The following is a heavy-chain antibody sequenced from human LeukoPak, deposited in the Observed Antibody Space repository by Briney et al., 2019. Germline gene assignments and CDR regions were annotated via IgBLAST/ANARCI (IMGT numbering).Heavy chain of an antibody. CDR2: INPSGGST. D-gene: IGHD3-10*01. V-gene: IGHV1-46*01. Sequence: GASVKVSCKASGYTFTSYYMHWVRQAPGQGLEWMGIINPSGGSTSYAQKFQGRVTMTRDTSTSTAYMELSSLRSEDTAVYYCAREGDGSGSPWYGMDVWGQGTTVTVSS. CDR1: GYTFTSYY. J-gene: IGHJ6*02. CDR3: AREGDGSGSPWYGMDV.